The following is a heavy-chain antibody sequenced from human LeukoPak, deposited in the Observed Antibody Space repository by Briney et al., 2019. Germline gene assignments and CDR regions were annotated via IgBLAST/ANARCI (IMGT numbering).Heavy chain of an antibody. Sequence: GGSLRLSCAASGFTFDDYAMHWVRQAPGKGLEWVSGISWNSGSIGYADSVKGRFTISRDNAKNSLYLQMNSLRAEDTAVYYCARDRPVVTYYFDYWGQGTLVTVSS. CDR1: GFTFDDYA. J-gene: IGHJ4*02. V-gene: IGHV3-9*01. CDR2: ISWNSGSI. D-gene: IGHD2-21*02. CDR3: ARDRPVVTYYFDY.